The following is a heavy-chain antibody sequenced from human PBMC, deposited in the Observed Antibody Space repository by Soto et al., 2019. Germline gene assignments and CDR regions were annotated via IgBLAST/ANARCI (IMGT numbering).Heavy chain of an antibody. Sequence: PSETLSLTCTVSGGSISSGGYYWSWIRRHPGKGLEWIGYIYYSGSTYYNPSLKSRVTISVDTSKNQFSLKLSSVTAADTAVYYCARGYYYDSSGYPNWFDPWGQGTLVTVSS. D-gene: IGHD3-22*01. V-gene: IGHV4-31*03. CDR2: IYYSGST. CDR3: ARGYYYDSSGYPNWFDP. J-gene: IGHJ5*02. CDR1: GGSISSGGYY.